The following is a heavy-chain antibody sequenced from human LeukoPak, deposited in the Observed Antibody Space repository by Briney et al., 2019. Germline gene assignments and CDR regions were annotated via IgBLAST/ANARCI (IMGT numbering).Heavy chain of an antibody. J-gene: IGHJ6*03. V-gene: IGHV4-39*01. CDR2: IYYSGRT. CDR1: GVSFSSSSYY. CDR3: ARQRAPGLYQLSSANYYYYMDV. D-gene: IGHD2-2*01. Sequence: SETLSLTCAVSGVSFSSSSYYWGWIRQPPGKGLEWIGSIYYSGRTYYNPSLKSRVTISVDTSKNQFSLKLSSVTAADTAVYYCARQRAPGLYQLSSANYYYYMDVWGKGTTVTISS.